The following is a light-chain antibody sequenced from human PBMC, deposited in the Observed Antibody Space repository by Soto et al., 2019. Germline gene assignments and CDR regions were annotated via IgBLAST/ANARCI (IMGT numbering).Light chain of an antibody. Sequence: IQLTQCPSSLSASVGGRVTITCLASQGISSYLAWYKQKPGKATKLLIYDASTLQSGVPSRFSGSGSGKDFTITIRSLQTEDLENYYCKQLNSYQINCGHGQQREIK. V-gene: IGKV1-9*01. CDR1: QGISSY. CDR3: KQLNSYQIN. J-gene: IGKJ5*01. CDR2: DAS.